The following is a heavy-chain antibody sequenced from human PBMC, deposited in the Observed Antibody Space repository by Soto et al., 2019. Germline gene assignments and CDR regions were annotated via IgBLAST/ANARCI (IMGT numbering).Heavy chain of an antibody. J-gene: IGHJ4*02. D-gene: IGHD3-22*01. CDR2: IKSRGGGGTT. Sequence: EVYLVESGGGLVKPGESLRLSCTLSGVPFSAAWMNWVRQAPGKGLEWVGRIKSRGGGGTTHYAAPVQGRFTISRDDSKNTLYLQMNSLKTEDTAIYYCTYQGDFYDRLDSWGQGTLVTVSS. V-gene: IGHV3-15*07. CDR3: TYQGDFYDRLDS. CDR1: GVPFSAAW.